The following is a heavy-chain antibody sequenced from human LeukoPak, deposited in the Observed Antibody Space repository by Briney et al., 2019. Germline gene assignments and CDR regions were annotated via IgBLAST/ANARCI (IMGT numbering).Heavy chain of an antibody. Sequence: SETLSLTCAVSGGSISSGSYYWGWIRQPPGKGLDWIGSIYYTGSTYYNPSLKSRVTISVDTSKNQFSLKLSSVTAADTAVYYCASKWPRHPWSSSHEYQFDYWGQGTLVTVSS. V-gene: IGHV4-39*07. CDR1: GGSISSGSYY. CDR3: ASKWPRHPWSSSHEYQFDY. J-gene: IGHJ4*02. CDR2: IYYTGST. D-gene: IGHD6-6*01.